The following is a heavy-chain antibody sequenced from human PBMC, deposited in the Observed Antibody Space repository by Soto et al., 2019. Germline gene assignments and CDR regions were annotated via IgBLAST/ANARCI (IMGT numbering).Heavy chain of an antibody. CDR1: GFTFSSYA. CDR3: AKSKIAAPIDYSYGMDV. D-gene: IGHD6-6*01. Sequence: EVQLLESGGGLVQPGGSLRLSCAASGFTFSSYAMSWVRQAPGKGLEWVSAISGSGGSTYYADSVKGRFTISRDNSKNTLYLQMNSLRAEDTAVYYCAKSKIAAPIDYSYGMDVWGQGTTVTVSS. CDR2: ISGSGGST. V-gene: IGHV3-23*01. J-gene: IGHJ6*02.